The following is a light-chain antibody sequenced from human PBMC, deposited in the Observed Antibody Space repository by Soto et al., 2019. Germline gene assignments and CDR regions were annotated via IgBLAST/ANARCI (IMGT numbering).Light chain of an antibody. J-gene: IGLJ1*01. Sequence: QSVLTQPPSVSGAPGQRVTVSCTGSSSNIGARYEVHWYQQLPGTAPKLLIYGNSNRPSGVPDRFSGSKSGTSASLAITGLQAEHEADYYCQSYDSSLSGYVFGTGTKLTVL. CDR1: SSNIGARYE. CDR3: QSYDSSLSGYV. CDR2: GNS. V-gene: IGLV1-40*01.